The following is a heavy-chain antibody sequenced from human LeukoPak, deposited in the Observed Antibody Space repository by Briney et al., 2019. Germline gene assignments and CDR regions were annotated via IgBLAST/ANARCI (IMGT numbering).Heavy chain of an antibody. CDR1: GYTFTGYH. CDR3: ARVDDSSGYLRDGFDI. CDR2: INPNSGDT. V-gene: IGHV1-2*02. Sequence: ASVNVSCTASGYTFTGYHIHWVRQAPGQGLEWMGWINPNSGDTNYAQTFRGTVSMTRDTSISTAYMELSRLISDDTAIYYCARVDDSSGYLRDGFDIWGQGTTVTVSS. J-gene: IGHJ3*02. D-gene: IGHD3-22*01.